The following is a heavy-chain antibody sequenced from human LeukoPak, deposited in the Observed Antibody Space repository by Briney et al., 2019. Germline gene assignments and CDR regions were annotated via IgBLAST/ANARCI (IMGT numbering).Heavy chain of an antibody. CDR1: GFTFDDYA. CDR2: LSYDGSNK. D-gene: IGHD3-10*01. CDR3: AKDRGFGVFFQYYFDS. V-gene: IGHV3-30*18. J-gene: IGHJ4*02. Sequence: GGPLRLSCAASGFTFDDYAMHWVRQAPGKGLEWVAVLSYDGSNKHYADSVKGRFIISRDNSKNTLYLQMNSLRAEDTAVYYCAKDRGFGVFFQYYFDSWGQGTLVTVSS.